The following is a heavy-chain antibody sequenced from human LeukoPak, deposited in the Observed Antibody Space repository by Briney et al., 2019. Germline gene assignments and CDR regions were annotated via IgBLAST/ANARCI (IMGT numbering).Heavy chain of an antibody. CDR3: AKDHYGVATNDAFDI. J-gene: IGHJ3*02. D-gene: IGHD2-15*01. V-gene: IGHV3-30*02. CDR2: IRYDGSIK. Sequence: GGSLRPSCAASGFTFSSYGMHWVRQAPGKGLEWVAFIRYDGSIKYYADSVKGRFTISRDNSKNTLYLQMNSLRAEDTAVYYCAKDHYGVATNDAFDIWGQGTMVTVSS. CDR1: GFTFSSYG.